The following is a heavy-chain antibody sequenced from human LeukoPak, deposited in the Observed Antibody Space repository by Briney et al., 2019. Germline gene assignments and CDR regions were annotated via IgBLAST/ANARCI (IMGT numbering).Heavy chain of an antibody. CDR3: AKDSSGYYYDDYYFDY. CDR1: GFTFSSSD. V-gene: IGHV3-30*02. D-gene: IGHD3-22*01. CDR2: IRYDGSNK. Sequence: GGSLRLSCAASGFTFSSSDMYWVRQAPGKGLERVSFIRYDGSNKYYADSVKGRFTISRDNSKNTQYLLMNSMRAEDTAVYNCAKDSSGYYYDDYYFDYWGQGPLVTVSS. J-gene: IGHJ4*02.